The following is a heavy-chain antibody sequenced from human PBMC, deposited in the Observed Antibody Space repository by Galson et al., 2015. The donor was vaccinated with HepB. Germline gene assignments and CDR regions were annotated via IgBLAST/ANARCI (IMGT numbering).Heavy chain of an antibody. J-gene: IGHJ6*02. Sequence: SETLSLTCAVYGGSFSGYYWSWIRQPPGKGLEWIGEINHSGSTNYNPSLKSRVTISVDTSKNQFSLKLSSVTAADTAVYYCARPFTIAAYGMDVWGQGTTVTVSS. CDR2: INHSGST. CDR3: ARPFTIAAYGMDV. CDR1: GGSFSGYY. V-gene: IGHV4-34*01. D-gene: IGHD6-13*01.